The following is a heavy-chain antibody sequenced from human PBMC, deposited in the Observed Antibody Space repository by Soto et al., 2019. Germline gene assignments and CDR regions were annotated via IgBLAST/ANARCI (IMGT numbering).Heavy chain of an antibody. CDR3: ARGHPSIMITFGGVIAFDY. CDR1: GGSISSGGYY. Sequence: QVQLQESGPGLVKPSQTLSLTCTVSGGSISSGGYYWRWIRQHPGKGLEWIGYIYYSGSTYYNPTLKRRVTISVDTSKNQFSLKLSSVTAADTAVYYCARGHPSIMITFGGVIAFDYWGQGTLVTVSS. V-gene: IGHV4-31*03. CDR2: IYYSGST. D-gene: IGHD3-16*02. J-gene: IGHJ4*02.